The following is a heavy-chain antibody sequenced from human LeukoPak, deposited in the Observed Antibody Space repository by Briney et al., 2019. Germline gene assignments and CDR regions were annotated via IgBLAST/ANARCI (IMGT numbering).Heavy chain of an antibody. CDR1: GGTFSSYA. V-gene: IGHV1-69*13. J-gene: IGHJ4*02. CDR2: IIPIFGTA. D-gene: IGHD5-18*01. Sequence: VASVKVSCKASGGTFSSYAISWVRQAPGQGLEWMGGIIPIFGTANYAQKFQGRVTITADESTSTAYMELSSLRSEDTAVYYCARVSGYSYGIEHDYWGQGTPVTVSS. CDR3: ARVSGYSYGIEHDY.